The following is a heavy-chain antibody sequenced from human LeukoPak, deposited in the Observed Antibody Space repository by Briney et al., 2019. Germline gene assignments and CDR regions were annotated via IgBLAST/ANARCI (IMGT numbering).Heavy chain of an antibody. CDR2: ISSSSSII. Sequence: GGSLRLSCAASGFTFSSYSMNWVRQAPGKGLEWLSYISSSSSIIYYADSVKGRFTISRDNAKNSLYLQMNSLRAEDTAVYYCARDQYCTNGVCYTGLDYWGQGTLVTVSS. CDR3: ARDQYCTNGVCYTGLDY. J-gene: IGHJ4*02. CDR1: GFTFSSYS. D-gene: IGHD2-8*01. V-gene: IGHV3-48*01.